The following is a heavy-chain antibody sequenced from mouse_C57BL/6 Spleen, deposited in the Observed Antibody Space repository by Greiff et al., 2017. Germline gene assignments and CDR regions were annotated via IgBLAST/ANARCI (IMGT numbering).Heavy chain of an antibody. CDR3: ALYYGNYGNAMDY. Sequence: VQLQQSGPELVKPGASVKLSCKASGYTFTSYDINWVKQRPGQGLEWIGWIYPRDGSTKYNEKFKGKATLTVDTSSSTAYMELHSLTSEDSAVYFCALYYGNYGNAMDYWGQGTSVTVSS. CDR2: IYPRDGST. CDR1: GYTFTSYD. V-gene: IGHV1-85*01. D-gene: IGHD2-1*01. J-gene: IGHJ4*01.